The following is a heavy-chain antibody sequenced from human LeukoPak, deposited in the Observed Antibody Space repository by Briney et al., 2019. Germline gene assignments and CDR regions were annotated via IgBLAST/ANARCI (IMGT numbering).Heavy chain of an antibody. J-gene: IGHJ5*02. CDR2: ICYSGST. CDR3: ATRRAYCGGDCTHAGDWFDP. D-gene: IGHD2-21*02. Sequence: PSQTLSLTCTVSGGSISSGGYYWSWIRQHPGKGLEWIGYICYSGSTYYNPSLKSRVTISVDTSKNQFSLKLSSVTAADTAVYYCATRRAYCGGDCTHAGDWFDPWGQGTLVTVSS. CDR1: GGSISSGGYY. V-gene: IGHV4-31*03.